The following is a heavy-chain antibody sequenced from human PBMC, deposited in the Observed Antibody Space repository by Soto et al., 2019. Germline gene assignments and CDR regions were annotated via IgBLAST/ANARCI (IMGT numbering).Heavy chain of an antibody. J-gene: IGHJ4*02. Sequence: ASVKVSCKASGYTFTSYAMHWVRQAPGQRLEWMGWINAGNGNTKYSQKFQGRVTITRDTSASTAYLELSSLRSEDTAVYYCARAVAVPADFDYWGQGTLVTVSS. D-gene: IGHD6-19*01. CDR2: INAGNGNT. CDR1: GYTFTSYA. V-gene: IGHV1-3*01. CDR3: ARAVAVPADFDY.